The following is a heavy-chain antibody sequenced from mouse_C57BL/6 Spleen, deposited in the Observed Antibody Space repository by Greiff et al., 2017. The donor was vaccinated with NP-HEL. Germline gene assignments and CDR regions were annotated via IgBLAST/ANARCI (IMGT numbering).Heavy chain of an antibody. Sequence: VMLVESGAELVKPGASVKISCKASGYAFSSYWMNWVKQRPGKGLEWIGQIYPGDGDTNYNGKFKGKATLTADKSSSTAYMQLSSLTSEDSAVYFCARPPNYYGSSYWFAYWGQGTLVTVSA. CDR1: GYAFSSYW. CDR3: ARPPNYYGSSYWFAY. D-gene: IGHD1-1*01. J-gene: IGHJ3*01. CDR2: IYPGDGDT. V-gene: IGHV1-80*01.